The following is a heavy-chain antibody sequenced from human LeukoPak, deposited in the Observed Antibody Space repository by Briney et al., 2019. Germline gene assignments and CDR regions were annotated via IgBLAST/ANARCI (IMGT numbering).Heavy chain of an antibody. Sequence: SVKVSCKASGGTFSSYAISWVRQAPEQGLEWMGGIIPIFGTANYAQKFQGRVTITTDESTSTAYMELSSLRSEDTAVYYCARRSGGYDPFDYWGQGTLVTVSS. V-gene: IGHV1-69*05. CDR1: GGTFSSYA. D-gene: IGHD5-12*01. J-gene: IGHJ4*02. CDR2: IIPIFGTA. CDR3: ARRSGGYDPFDY.